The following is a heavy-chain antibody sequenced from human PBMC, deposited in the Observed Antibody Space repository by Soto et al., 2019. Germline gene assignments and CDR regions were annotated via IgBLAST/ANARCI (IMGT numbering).Heavy chain of an antibody. V-gene: IGHV1-46*01. CDR2: INPSGGST. J-gene: IGHJ5*02. CDR1: GYTFTSYY. Sequence: GASVKVSCKASGYTFTSYYMHWVRQAPGQGLEWMGIINPSGGSTSCAQKFQGRVTMTRDTSTSTVYMELSSLRSEDTAVYYCARSTRTARIAAAGAGQGNWFDPWGQGTLVTVSS. D-gene: IGHD6-13*01. CDR3: ARSTRTARIAAAGAGQGNWFDP.